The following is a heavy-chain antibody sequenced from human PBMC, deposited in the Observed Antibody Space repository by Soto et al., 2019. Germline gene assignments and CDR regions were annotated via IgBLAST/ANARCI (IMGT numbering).Heavy chain of an antibody. Sequence: ASVKVSCKASGYTFTSYGISWVRQAPGQGLEWMGWISAYNGNTNYAQKLQGRVTMTTDTSTSTAYMELRSLRSDDTAVYYCARDLGANSSGWLIDYWGQGTLVTVSS. D-gene: IGHD6-19*01. CDR1: GYTFTSYG. CDR2: ISAYNGNT. CDR3: ARDLGANSSGWLIDY. J-gene: IGHJ4*02. V-gene: IGHV1-18*01.